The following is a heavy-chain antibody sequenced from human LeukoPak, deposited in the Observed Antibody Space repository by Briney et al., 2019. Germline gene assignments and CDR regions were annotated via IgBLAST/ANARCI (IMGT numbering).Heavy chain of an antibody. CDR2: FIIVSSYI. CDR1: ASTSVGNT. J-gene: IGHJ6*02. CDR3: ARDFVLASSSWYRYYGMDV. Sequence: GGSLRLSLAPFASTSVGNTMNGSGRPQGKGWSGFSSFIIVSSYIYYADSVKGRFTVSRDNAKNSLYLQMNSLRAEDTAVYYCARDFVLASSSWYRYYGMDVWGQGTTVTVSS. V-gene: IGHV3-21*01. D-gene: IGHD6-13*01.